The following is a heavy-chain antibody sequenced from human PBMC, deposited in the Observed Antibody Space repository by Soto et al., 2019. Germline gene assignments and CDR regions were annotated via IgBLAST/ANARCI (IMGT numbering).Heavy chain of an antibody. D-gene: IGHD3-10*01. J-gene: IGHJ3*01. CDR3: ARGVRGYYGFDG. CDR2: IKIDGSNT. Sequence: EVQLVESGGGLVQPGGSLRLSCAASGFTFSSYWIHWVRQAPGKGLVWVSRIKIDGSNTNYADSVRGRFTISRDNAKNTVYLEMNSLRAEDTALYYCARGVRGYYGFDGWGQGTMVAVSS. V-gene: IGHV3-74*01. CDR1: GFTFSSYW.